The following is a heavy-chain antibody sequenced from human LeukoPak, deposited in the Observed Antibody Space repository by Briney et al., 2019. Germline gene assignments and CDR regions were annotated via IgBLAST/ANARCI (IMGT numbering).Heavy chain of an antibody. CDR2: IYTSGST. D-gene: IGHD2-15*01. CDR1: GGSISSYY. CDR3: ARDPGYCSGGSCYFDY. Sequence: ASETLSLTCTVSGGSISSYYWSWIRQPAGKGLEWIGRIYTSGSTNYNPSLKSRVTISVDTSKNQFSLKLSSVTAADTAVYYCARDPGYCSGGSCYFDYWGQGTLVTVSS. V-gene: IGHV4-4*07. J-gene: IGHJ4*02.